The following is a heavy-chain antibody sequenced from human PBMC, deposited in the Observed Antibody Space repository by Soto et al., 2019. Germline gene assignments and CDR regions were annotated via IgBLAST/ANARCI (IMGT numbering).Heavy chain of an antibody. J-gene: IGHJ6*02. CDR3: ARGRPYGMDV. V-gene: IGHV3-74*01. Sequence: EVQLVESGGGLVQPGGSLRVSCAASGFTFGSYWMNWVRQAPGKGLVWVSRIDSDGSSTTYADSVKGRFTTSRDNAKNTLYLQMSSLRGEDTAVYYCARGRPYGMDVWGQGTTVTVSS. CDR1: GFTFGSYW. CDR2: IDSDGSST.